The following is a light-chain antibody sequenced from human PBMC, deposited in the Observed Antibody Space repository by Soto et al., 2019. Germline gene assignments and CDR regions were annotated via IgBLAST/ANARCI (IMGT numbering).Light chain of an antibody. CDR3: HHYNSWPPYT. Sequence: DIVMTQSPATLSVSPGERATLSCRASQSVGSSLAWYQQKPGQAPRLLIYGAYTRATGVPDRFSGSGSATEFTLTISSLQSEDFAVYYCHHYNSWPPYTFGQGTKLEIK. CDR2: GAY. J-gene: IGKJ2*01. CDR1: QSVGSS. V-gene: IGKV3D-15*01.